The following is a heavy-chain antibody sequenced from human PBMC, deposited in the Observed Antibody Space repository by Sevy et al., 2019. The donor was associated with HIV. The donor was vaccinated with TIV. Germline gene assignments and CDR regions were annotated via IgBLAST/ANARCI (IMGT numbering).Heavy chain of an antibody. CDR2: IKEDGSEK. D-gene: IGHD1-1*01. Sequence: GGSLRLSCAVSGFSFSNYWMSWVRQAPGKGLEWVANIKEDGSEKHYVDSVKGRFTISRDNTKNSLFLQMNSMRAEDTALYYCAGYNNPGYWGQGTLVTVSS. V-gene: IGHV3-7*01. J-gene: IGHJ4*02. CDR3: AGYNNPGY. CDR1: GFSFSNYW.